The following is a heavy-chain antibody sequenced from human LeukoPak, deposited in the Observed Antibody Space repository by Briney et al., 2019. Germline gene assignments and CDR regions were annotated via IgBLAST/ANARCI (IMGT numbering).Heavy chain of an antibody. CDR3: ARGVGYDSSGYYFDY. Sequence: SVKVSCKASGGTFSSYAISWVRQAPGQGLEWMGRIIPILGIANYAQKFQGRVTITADKSTSTAYMELSSLRSEDTAVYYCARGVGYDSSGYYFDYWGQGTLVTVSS. V-gene: IGHV1-69*04. J-gene: IGHJ4*02. CDR2: IIPILGIA. D-gene: IGHD3-22*01. CDR1: GGTFSSYA.